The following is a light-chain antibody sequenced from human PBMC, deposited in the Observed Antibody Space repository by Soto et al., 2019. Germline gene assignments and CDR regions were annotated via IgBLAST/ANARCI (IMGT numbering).Light chain of an antibody. CDR2: DVT. CDR1: SSDVGAYNY. CDR3: TSYTSTSTYV. J-gene: IGLJ1*01. V-gene: IGLV2-14*01. Sequence: ALTQPASVSGPPGQSITISCTGTSSDVGAYNYVSWYQHHPGKAPRLVIYDVTNRPSGISDRFSGSKSGNTASLTISGLLAEDEADYYCTSYTSTSTYVFGTGTKVTVL.